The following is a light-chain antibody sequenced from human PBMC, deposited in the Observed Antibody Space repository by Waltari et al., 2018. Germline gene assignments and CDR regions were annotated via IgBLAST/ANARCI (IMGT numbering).Light chain of an antibody. V-gene: IGLV2-23*02. J-gene: IGLJ3*02. CDR1: SSDIGTFNF. Sequence: QSALTQPASVSGSPGQSISISCPGTSSDIGTFNFVSWYLPHPGKAPKLLIYDVTQRPSGVSNRFSGSKSGNTASLTISGLQAEDEGDYYCCSYAGSRTWVFGGGSKLTVL. CDR2: DVT. CDR3: CSYAGSRTWV.